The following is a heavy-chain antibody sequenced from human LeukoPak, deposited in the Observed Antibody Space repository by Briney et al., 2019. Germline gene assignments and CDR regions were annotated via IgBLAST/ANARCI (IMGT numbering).Heavy chain of an antibody. Sequence: ASVKVSCKASGYTFTNYYMHWVRQAPGQGLEWMGIINPSGGSTSYAQKFQGRVTMTTDTSTSTAYMELRSLRSDDTAVYYCARILAVADPFDYWGQGTLVTVSS. CDR1: GYTFTNYY. D-gene: IGHD6-19*01. CDR2: INPSGGST. J-gene: IGHJ4*02. V-gene: IGHV1-46*01. CDR3: ARILAVADPFDY.